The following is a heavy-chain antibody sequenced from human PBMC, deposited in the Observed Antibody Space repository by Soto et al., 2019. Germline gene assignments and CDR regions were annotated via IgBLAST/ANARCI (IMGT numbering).Heavy chain of an antibody. CDR2: ISWNSGNI. J-gene: IGHJ4*02. Sequence: GGSLRLCCAASGFTFDDHAMHWVRQVPGKGLEWVSGISWNSGNIGYADSVKGRFTISRDNAENSLYLQMNSLRVEDTALYYCVRDMDVSGYARFDYWGQGTLVTVSS. CDR1: GFTFDDHA. V-gene: IGHV3-9*01. CDR3: VRDMDVSGYARFDY. D-gene: IGHD3-22*01.